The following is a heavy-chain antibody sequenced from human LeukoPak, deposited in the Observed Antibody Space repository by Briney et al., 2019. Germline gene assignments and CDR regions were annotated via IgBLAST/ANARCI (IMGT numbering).Heavy chain of an antibody. V-gene: IGHV1-18*01. Sequence: GASVKVSCKASGYTFTSYGISWVRQTPEQGLEWMGWISAYNGNTNYAQKLQGRVTMTTDTSTSTAYMELRSLRCDDTAVYYCARDRVIWFGELPYHWGQGTLVTVPS. CDR3: ARDRVIWFGELPYH. J-gene: IGHJ5*02. CDR2: ISAYNGNT. CDR1: GYTFTSYG. D-gene: IGHD3-10*01.